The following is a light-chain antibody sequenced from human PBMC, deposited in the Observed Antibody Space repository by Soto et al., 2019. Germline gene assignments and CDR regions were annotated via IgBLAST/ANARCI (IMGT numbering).Light chain of an antibody. Sequence: EIVMTQSPATQSVSPGERATLSCRASQSVSSNLAWYQQKPGQAPRLLIYGASTSATGIPARFSGSGSGTEFTLTISSLQSEDFGVYYCQQYNDWPLTFGGGTKVEIK. CDR1: QSVSSN. J-gene: IGKJ4*01. V-gene: IGKV3-15*01. CDR2: GAS. CDR3: QQYNDWPLT.